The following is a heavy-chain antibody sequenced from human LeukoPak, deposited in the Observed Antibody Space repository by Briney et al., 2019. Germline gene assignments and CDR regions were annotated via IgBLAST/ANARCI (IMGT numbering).Heavy chain of an antibody. CDR3: ARDFLRISASFYFDF. D-gene: IGHD3-10*01. CDR1: GYTFTGYY. V-gene: IGHV1-46*01. Sequence: EASVKVSCKASGYTFTGYYMHWVRQAPGQGLEWMGVVNPSGGNTNNAPKFQGRLSLTSDTSTSTVSMELSSLTSGDTAVYYCARDFLRISASFYFDFWGQGTLVTVSS. J-gene: IGHJ4*02. CDR2: VNPSGGNT.